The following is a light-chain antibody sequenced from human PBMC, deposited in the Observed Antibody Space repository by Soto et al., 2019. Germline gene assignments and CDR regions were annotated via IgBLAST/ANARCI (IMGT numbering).Light chain of an antibody. V-gene: IGKV3-15*01. Sequence: EIVMTQSPGTLSVSPGERATISCRASQSVSSNLAWYQQKPGQAPRLLIYGASTRATGIPARFSGSGSGTEFTLTFSSLQSEDFAFYYCQQYNNWPPWTFGQGTKVEIK. CDR2: GAS. CDR1: QSVSSN. J-gene: IGKJ1*01. CDR3: QQYNNWPPWT.